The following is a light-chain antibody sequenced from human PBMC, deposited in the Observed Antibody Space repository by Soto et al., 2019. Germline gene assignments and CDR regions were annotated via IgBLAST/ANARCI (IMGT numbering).Light chain of an antibody. Sequence: EIVMMQSPDTLSVSPGERATLTCRAGQGVTTNFAWYQQKSGQSPRLLIYDVSIRATGVPARFSATGSETDFTLTISGLQSGDSAVYFCQQYNNWPFSFGQGTRLEIK. CDR1: QGVTTN. J-gene: IGKJ5*01. V-gene: IGKV3-15*01. CDR2: DVS. CDR3: QQYNNWPFS.